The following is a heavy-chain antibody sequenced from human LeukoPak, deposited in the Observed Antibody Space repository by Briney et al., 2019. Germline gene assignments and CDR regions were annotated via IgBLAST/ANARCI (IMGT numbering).Heavy chain of an antibody. CDR1: GFAFNTYA. D-gene: IGHD3-10*01. Sequence: GGSLRLSCAASGFAFNTYAMHWVRQAPGQGLEWVALIWHDGSHKFYSNSVRGQFTISRDNSKNTVSLQMNNLRPEDTAVYYCARKIFGSGSYPDFWGQGTLVTVSS. J-gene: IGHJ4*02. CDR2: IWHDGSHK. V-gene: IGHV3-33*01. CDR3: ARKIFGSGSYPDF.